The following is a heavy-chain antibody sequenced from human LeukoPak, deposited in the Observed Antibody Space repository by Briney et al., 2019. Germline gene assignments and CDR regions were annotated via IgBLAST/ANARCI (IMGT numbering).Heavy chain of an antibody. J-gene: IGHJ4*02. CDR2: ISWDGGST. V-gene: IGHV3-43D*04. D-gene: IGHD4/OR15-4a*01. CDR3: AKDTKIDRYGGHTDY. CDR1: GFTFDDYA. Sequence: GGSLRLSCAASGFTFDDYAMHWVRHAPGKGLEWVSLISWDGGSTYYADSVKGRFTISRDNSKNSLYLQMNSLRAEDTALYYCAKDTKIDRYGGHTDYWSQGTLVTVSS.